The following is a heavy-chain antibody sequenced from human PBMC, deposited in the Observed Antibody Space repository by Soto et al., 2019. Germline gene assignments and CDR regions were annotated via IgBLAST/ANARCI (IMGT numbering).Heavy chain of an antibody. V-gene: IGHV3-11*01. CDR1: GFTFSDYY. D-gene: IGHD3-22*01. J-gene: IGHJ4*02. Sequence: GGSLRLSCAASGFTFSDYYMSWIRQAPGKGLEWVSYIGGSGRTIYYADSVKGRFTISRDNAKNSLYLQMNSLTAEDTAVYYCARDEGFYDRSGYSDYWGQGTLVTVSS. CDR2: IGGSGRTI. CDR3: ARDEGFYDRSGYSDY.